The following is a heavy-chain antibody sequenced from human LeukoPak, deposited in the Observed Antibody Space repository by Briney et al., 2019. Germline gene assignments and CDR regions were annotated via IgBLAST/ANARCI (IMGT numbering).Heavy chain of an antibody. D-gene: IGHD6-13*01. J-gene: IGHJ4*02. V-gene: IGHV4-34*01. CDR3: ARGSSWYYFDY. CDR2: IYYSGST. CDR1: GGSFSGYY. Sequence: SETLSLTCAVYGGSFSGYYWSWIRQPPGKGLEWIGSIYYSGSTYYNPSLKSRVTISVDTSKNQFSLKLSSVTAADTAVYYCARGSSWYYFDYWGQGTLVTVSS.